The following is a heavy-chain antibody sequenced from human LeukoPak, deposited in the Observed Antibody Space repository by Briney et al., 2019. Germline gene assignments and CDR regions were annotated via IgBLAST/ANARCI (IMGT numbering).Heavy chain of an antibody. Sequence: SETLSLTCTVSGGSISSYYWSWIRQPPGKGLEWIGYIYYSGSTNYNPSLKSRVTISVDTSKDQFSLKLSSVTAADTAVYYCARGRDYGDSIFDYWGQGTLVTVSS. J-gene: IGHJ4*02. D-gene: IGHD4-17*01. CDR3: ARGRDYGDSIFDY. CDR1: GGSISSYY. CDR2: IYYSGST. V-gene: IGHV4-59*01.